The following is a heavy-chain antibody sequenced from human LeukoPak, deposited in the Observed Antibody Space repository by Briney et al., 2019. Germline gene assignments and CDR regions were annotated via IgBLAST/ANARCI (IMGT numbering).Heavy chain of an antibody. J-gene: IGHJ4*02. D-gene: IGHD6-13*01. CDR3: AHLVAAAGVTFDY. Sequence: GGSLRLSCAASGFTFSSYSMNWVRQAPGKGLEWVSSISSSSSYIYYADSVKGRFTISRDNAKNSLYLQMNSLRAEDTAVYYCAHLVAAAGVTFDYWGQGTLVTLSS. V-gene: IGHV3-21*01. CDR1: GFTFSSYS. CDR2: ISSSSSYI.